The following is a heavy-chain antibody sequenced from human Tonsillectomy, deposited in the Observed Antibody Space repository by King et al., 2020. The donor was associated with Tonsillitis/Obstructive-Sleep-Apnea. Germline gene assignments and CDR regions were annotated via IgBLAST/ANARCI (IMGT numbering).Heavy chain of an antibody. CDR3: ATLRRRIVVVPAVPTGHN. D-gene: IGHD2-2*01. CDR1: GGSFSGYY. CDR2: INNSGST. J-gene: IGHJ4*02. Sequence: VQLQQWGAGLLKPSETLSLTCAVYGGSFSGYYWSWIRQPPGKGLEWIGEINNSGSTNYNPSLKSRVTISVDTSKNQFSLKLSSVTAADTAVYYCATLRRRIVVVPAVPTGHNWGQGTLVTVSS. V-gene: IGHV4-34*01.